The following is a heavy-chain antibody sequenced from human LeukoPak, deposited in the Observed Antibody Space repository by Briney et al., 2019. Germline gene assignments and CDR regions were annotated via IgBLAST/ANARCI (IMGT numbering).Heavy chain of an antibody. D-gene: IGHD3-10*01. CDR3: ARDPDYYGSGSYYNHYFDY. CDR2: INDSGGST. Sequence: GGSLRLSCAASGFTFSNYAMSWVRQAPGKGLEWVSAINDSGGSTYYVDSVKGRFTISRDDAKSSVYLQMNSLRAEDTAVYYCARDPDYYGSGSYYNHYFDYWGQGTLVTVSS. V-gene: IGHV3-23*01. CDR1: GFTFSNYA. J-gene: IGHJ4*02.